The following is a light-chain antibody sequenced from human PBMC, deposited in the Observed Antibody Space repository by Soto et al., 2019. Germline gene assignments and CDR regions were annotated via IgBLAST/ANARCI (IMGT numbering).Light chain of an antibody. CDR1: GSDVGAYNY. Sequence: QSALTQPASVSGSPGQSIAISCTGTGSDVGAYNYVSWYLQYPGKAPKLVIFDVSFRPSGVSNRFSGSKSGNTASLTISGLQAEDEAEYYCKSFTTSDTYVFGTGTKLTVL. J-gene: IGLJ1*01. V-gene: IGLV2-14*01. CDR2: DVS. CDR3: KSFTTSDTYV.